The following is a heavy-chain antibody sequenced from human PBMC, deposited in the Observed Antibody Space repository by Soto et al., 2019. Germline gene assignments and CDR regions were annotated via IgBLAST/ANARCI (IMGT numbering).Heavy chain of an antibody. J-gene: IGHJ4*02. CDR1: GYTFISYA. D-gene: IGHD3-10*01. V-gene: IGHV1-3*05. CDR3: ARDFNYGSGDY. CDR2: INAGNGNT. Sequence: QVQLVQSGAEEKKPGASVKVSCKASGYTFISYAMYWVRQAPGQRLEWMGWINAGNGNTKYSQKFQGRVTITRDPSASTAYMELSSQRSEDTAVYYCARDFNYGSGDYWGQGTLVTVSS.